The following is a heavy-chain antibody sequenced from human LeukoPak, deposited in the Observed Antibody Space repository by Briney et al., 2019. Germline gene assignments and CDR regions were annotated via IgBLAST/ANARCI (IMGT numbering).Heavy chain of an antibody. Sequence: GGSLRLSCAASGFTFSSYGMHWVRQAPGKGLEWVAVISYDGSNKYYADSVKGRFTISRDNSKNTLYLQMNSLRAEDTAVYYCAKDPNGDYIGAFDIWGQGTMVTVSS. D-gene: IGHD4-17*01. V-gene: IGHV3-30*18. CDR2: ISYDGSNK. CDR3: AKDPNGDYIGAFDI. CDR1: GFTFSSYG. J-gene: IGHJ3*02.